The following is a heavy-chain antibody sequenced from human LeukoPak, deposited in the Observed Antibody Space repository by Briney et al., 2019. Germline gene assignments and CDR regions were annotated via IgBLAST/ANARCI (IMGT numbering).Heavy chain of an antibody. D-gene: IGHD6-19*01. Sequence: GGTLRLSCAASGFTFSSYAMNWVRQAPGKGLEWVSSITSSSSYIYYADSVKGRFTISRDNAKNSLYLQMNSLRAEDTAVYYCAREMLAAVAAQSWGQGTLVTVSS. CDR3: AREMLAAVAAQS. J-gene: IGHJ5*02. V-gene: IGHV3-21*01. CDR2: ITSSSSYI. CDR1: GFTFSSYA.